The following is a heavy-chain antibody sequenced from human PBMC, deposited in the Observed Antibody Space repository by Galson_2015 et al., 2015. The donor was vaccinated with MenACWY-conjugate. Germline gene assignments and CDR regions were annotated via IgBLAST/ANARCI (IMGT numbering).Heavy chain of an antibody. J-gene: IGHJ6*03. CDR3: AIHSSSWYYYYLDV. D-gene: IGHD6-13*01. CDR2: ISSSSSSV. CDR1: GFTFSHYS. Sequence: SLRLSCAASGFTFSHYSMNWVRQAPEKGLEWVSAISSSSSSVYYADSVMGRFTISRDNAKNSLFLQMDGLRAEDTAVYYCAIHSSSWYYYYLDVWGNGTTVTVSS. V-gene: IGHV3-21*01.